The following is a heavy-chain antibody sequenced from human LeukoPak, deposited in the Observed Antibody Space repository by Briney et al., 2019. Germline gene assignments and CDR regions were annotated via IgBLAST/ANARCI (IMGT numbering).Heavy chain of an antibody. V-gene: IGHV4-4*02. CDR1: GGSIRSSPW. D-gene: IGHD6-13*01. J-gene: IGHJ4*02. Sequence: PSETLSLTCAVSGGSIRSSPWWTWVRQPPGKGLEWIGEIYQSGTTNYNPSLKSRVTISLDKSNNQFSLKLNSVTAADTAVYYCARQGGYSSSPDFWGQGTLVTVSS. CDR3: ARQGGYSSSPDF. CDR2: IYQSGTT.